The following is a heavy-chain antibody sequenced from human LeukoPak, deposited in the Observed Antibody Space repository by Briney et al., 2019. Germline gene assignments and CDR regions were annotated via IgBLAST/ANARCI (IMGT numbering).Heavy chain of an antibody. Sequence: SETLSLTCTVSGGPISSYYWSWIRQPPGKGLEWIGYIYYSGNTNYNPSLKSRVTISVDTSKNQFSLELSSVTAADTAVYYCARLGTNYGDYRFAFWGQGTLVTASS. J-gene: IGHJ4*02. CDR1: GGPISSYY. D-gene: IGHD4-17*01. CDR2: IYYSGNT. CDR3: ARLGTNYGDYRFAF. V-gene: IGHV4-59*12.